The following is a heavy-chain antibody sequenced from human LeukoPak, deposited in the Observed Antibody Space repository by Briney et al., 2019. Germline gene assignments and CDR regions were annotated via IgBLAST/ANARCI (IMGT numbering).Heavy chain of an antibody. Sequence: WGSLRLSCAASGFSFSTSAMSWVRQAPGKGLESVSTISGIGGSTYYADSVKGRFTISRDNSKNTLYLQMNNLRAEDTAVYYCAKGLDSSGWFNDAFDTWGQGTMVTVSS. D-gene: IGHD6-19*01. J-gene: IGHJ3*02. CDR1: GFSFSTSA. CDR3: AKGLDSSGWFNDAFDT. CDR2: ISGIGGST. V-gene: IGHV3-23*01.